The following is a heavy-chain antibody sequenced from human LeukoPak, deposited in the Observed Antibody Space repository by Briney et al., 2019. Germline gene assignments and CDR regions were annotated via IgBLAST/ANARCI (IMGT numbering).Heavy chain of an antibody. CDR2: IYSGGST. CDR1: GFTVSSNY. V-gene: IGHV3-66*01. Sequence: GGSLRLSCAASGFTVSSNYMSWVRQAPGKGLEWVSVIYSGGSTYYADSVKGRFTISRDNSKNTLYLQMNTLRAEDTAVYYCVKDGRIQLWPPYYFDYWGQGTLVTVSS. CDR3: VKDGRIQLWPPYYFDY. J-gene: IGHJ4*02. D-gene: IGHD5-18*01.